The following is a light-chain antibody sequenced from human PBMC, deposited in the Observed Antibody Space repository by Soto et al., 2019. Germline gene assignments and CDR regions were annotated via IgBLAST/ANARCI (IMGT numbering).Light chain of an antibody. J-gene: IGKJ1*01. CDR2: GAS. CDR1: QSISRN. Sequence: DIQMTQSPSSLSGSVGDRVTITCRASQSISRNLNWYQQKPGKAPKLLIYGASSLQSAVPSRFSGSGSGTAFTLTISTLQPQDFATYYCQQSYSSPRTFGQGTKVESK. V-gene: IGKV1-39*01. CDR3: QQSYSSPRT.